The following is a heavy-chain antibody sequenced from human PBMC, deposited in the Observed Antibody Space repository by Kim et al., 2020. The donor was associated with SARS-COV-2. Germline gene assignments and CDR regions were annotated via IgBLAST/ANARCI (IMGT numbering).Heavy chain of an antibody. Sequence: SETLSLTCAVYGGSFSGYYWSWIRQPPGKGLEWIGEINHSGSTNYNPSLKSRVTISVDTSKNQFSLKLSSVTAADTAVYYCARDCSGGSCYGWGQGTLVTVSS. CDR2: INHSGST. D-gene: IGHD2-15*01. V-gene: IGHV4-34*01. CDR1: GGSFSGYY. CDR3: ARDCSGGSCYG. J-gene: IGHJ4*02.